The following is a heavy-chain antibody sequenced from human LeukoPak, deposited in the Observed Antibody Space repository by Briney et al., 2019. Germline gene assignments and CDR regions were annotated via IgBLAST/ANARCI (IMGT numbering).Heavy chain of an antibody. J-gene: IGHJ4*02. Sequence: SETLSLTCTVSGGSISSGGYYWSWIRQHPGKGLEWIGYIYYSGSTYYNPSLKSRVTISVDTSKNQFSLKLSSVTAADTAVYYSARGQLASYFDYWGQGTLVTVSS. CDR3: ARGQLASYFDY. V-gene: IGHV4-31*03. CDR2: IYYSGST. D-gene: IGHD6-6*01. CDR1: GGSISSGGYY.